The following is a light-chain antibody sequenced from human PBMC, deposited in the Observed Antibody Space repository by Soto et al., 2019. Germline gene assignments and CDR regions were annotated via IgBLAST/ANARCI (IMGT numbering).Light chain of an antibody. CDR1: QGVSRK. CDR2: GAS. J-gene: IGKJ4*01. Sequence: DIVMTQSPATLSVAPGERVTFSCRASQGVSRKLAWYQHKPGQAPRLLISGASTGATGIPARFSGSGSGTEFTLNISSLQSEDCAIYYCQQYHTWPITVGGGTKVDIK. CDR3: QQYHTWPIT. V-gene: IGKV3-15*01.